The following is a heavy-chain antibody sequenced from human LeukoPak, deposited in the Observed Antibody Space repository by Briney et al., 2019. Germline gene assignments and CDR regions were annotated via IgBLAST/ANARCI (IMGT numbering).Heavy chain of an antibody. CDR3: AREGVWGYCSGGSCSQFDP. CDR1: GGSISSYY. V-gene: IGHV4-4*07. Sequence: PSETLSLTCTVSGGSISSYYWSWIRQPAGKGLEWIGRIYTSGSTNYNPSLKSRVTMSVDTSKNQFSLKLSSVTAADTAVYYRAREGVWGYCSGGSCSQFDPWGQGTLVTVSS. D-gene: IGHD2-15*01. J-gene: IGHJ5*02. CDR2: IYTSGST.